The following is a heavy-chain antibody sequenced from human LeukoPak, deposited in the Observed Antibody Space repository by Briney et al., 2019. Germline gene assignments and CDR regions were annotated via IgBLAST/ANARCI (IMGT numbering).Heavy chain of an antibody. V-gene: IGHV4-59*08. J-gene: IGHJ4*02. CDR2: IYYSGST. CDR3: ARVDSSGYCDY. CDR1: GGSISSYY. D-gene: IGHD3-22*01. Sequence: SETLPLTCTVSGGSISSYYWSRIRQPPGKGLEWIGYIYYSGSTNYNPSLKSRVTISVDTSKNQFSLKLSSVTAADTAVYYCARVDSSGYCDYWGQGTLVTVSS.